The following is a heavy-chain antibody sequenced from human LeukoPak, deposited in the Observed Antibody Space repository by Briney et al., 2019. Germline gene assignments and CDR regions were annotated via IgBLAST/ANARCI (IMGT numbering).Heavy chain of an antibody. D-gene: IGHD3-22*01. J-gene: IGHJ6*02. Sequence: ASVKVSCKASGYTFTSYGISWVRQAPGQGLEWMGWISAYNGNTNYAQKLQGRVTMTTDTSTSTAYMELRSLRSDDTAVYYCARDSYYDSSGLYYYYGMDVWGQGTTVTVSS. CDR1: GYTFTSYG. V-gene: IGHV1-18*01. CDR3: ARDSYYDSSGLYYYYGMDV. CDR2: ISAYNGNT.